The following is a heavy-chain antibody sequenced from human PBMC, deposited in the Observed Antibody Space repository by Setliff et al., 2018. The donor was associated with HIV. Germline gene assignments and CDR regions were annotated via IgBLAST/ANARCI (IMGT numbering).Heavy chain of an antibody. CDR1: GYTFTDYW. Sequence: GASVKVSCKASGYTFTDYWMHWVQQAHGKGLEWMGRVDPKNGKTLYAENVRGRITITADTSTDTAYMELKSLRSEDMAMYYCATLDDYGSQTYNLALHYWGQGTMVTASS. CDR2: VDPKNGKT. D-gene: IGHD3-10*01. CDR3: ATLDDYGSQTYNLALHY. V-gene: IGHV1-69-2*01. J-gene: IGHJ4*02.